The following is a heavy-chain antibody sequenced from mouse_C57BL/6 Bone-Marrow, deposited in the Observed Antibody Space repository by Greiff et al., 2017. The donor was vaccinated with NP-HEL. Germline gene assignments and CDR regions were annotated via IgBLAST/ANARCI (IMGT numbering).Heavy chain of an antibody. V-gene: IGHV1-64*01. J-gene: IGHJ2*01. CDR1: GYTFTSYW. CDR3: ARSNWDGY. D-gene: IGHD4-1*01. Sequence: QVHVKQSGAELVKPGASVKLSCKASGYTFTSYWMHWVKQRPGQGLEWIGMIHPNSGSTNYNEKFKSKATLTVDKSSSTAYMQLSSLTSEDSAVYYCARSNWDGYWGQGTTLTVSS. CDR2: IHPNSGST.